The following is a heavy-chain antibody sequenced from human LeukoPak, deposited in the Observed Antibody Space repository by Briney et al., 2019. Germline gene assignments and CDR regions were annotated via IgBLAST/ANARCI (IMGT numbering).Heavy chain of an antibody. Sequence: GGSLRLSCAASGFTFSSYSMSWVRQAPGKGLEWVSSISRSSSYIYYADSVKGRFTISRDNAKNSLHLQMNSLIAEDPAVYYCARACSSSSCYKGYYSYYMDVWGKGATVTVSS. V-gene: IGHV3-21*01. CDR1: GFTFSSYS. CDR3: ARACSSSSCYKGYYSYYMDV. CDR2: ISRSSSYI. J-gene: IGHJ6*03. D-gene: IGHD2-2*02.